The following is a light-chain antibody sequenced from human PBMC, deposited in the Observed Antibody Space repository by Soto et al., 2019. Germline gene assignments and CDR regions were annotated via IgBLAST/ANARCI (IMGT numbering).Light chain of an antibody. CDR1: QSVSNY. Sequence: EIVLTQSPATLSVSPGERATLSCRASQSVSNYLAWFQQKPGQAPRLLIYDASNRATGIPARFSGSGSGTDFTLTINSLEPEDFAVYYCQLRGNWPPFTFGPGTRVDI. CDR3: QLRGNWPPFT. J-gene: IGKJ3*01. CDR2: DAS. V-gene: IGKV3-11*01.